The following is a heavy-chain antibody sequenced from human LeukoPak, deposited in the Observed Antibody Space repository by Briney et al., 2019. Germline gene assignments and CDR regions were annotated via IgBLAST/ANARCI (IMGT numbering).Heavy chain of an antibody. J-gene: IGHJ4*02. CDR1: GFTFSSYA. CDR3: ASLTYDSSGYYYARTDY. V-gene: IGHV3-23*01. CDR2: ISGSGGST. D-gene: IGHD3-22*01. Sequence: PGGSLRLSCAASGFTFSSYAMSWVRQAPGKGLEWVSAISGSGGSTYYADSVKGRFTISRDNAKNSLYLQMNSLRAEDTAVYYCASLTYDSSGYYYARTDYWGQGTLVTVSS.